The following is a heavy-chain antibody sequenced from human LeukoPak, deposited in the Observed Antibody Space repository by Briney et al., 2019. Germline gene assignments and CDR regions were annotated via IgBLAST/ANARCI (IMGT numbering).Heavy chain of an antibody. CDR1: GFTFSSYS. J-gene: IGHJ4*02. V-gene: IGHV3-21*04. CDR2: ISSSSSYI. CDR3: ARAQTMVAYPFLY. D-gene: IGHD4/OR15-4a*01. Sequence: GGSLRLSCAASGFTFSSYSMNWVRQAPGKGLEWVSSISSSSSYIYYADSVKGRFTISRDNAKNSLYLQMNSLRVEDTAVYYCARAQTMVAYPFLYWGQGTLVTVSS.